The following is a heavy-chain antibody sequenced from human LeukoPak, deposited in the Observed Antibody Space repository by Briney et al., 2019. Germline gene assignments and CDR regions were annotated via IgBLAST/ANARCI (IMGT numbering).Heavy chain of an antibody. CDR1: GFTFSSYA. D-gene: IGHD1-26*01. Sequence: GGSLRRSCAASGFTFSSYAMSWVRQAPGKGLESVSAISGSGGSTYYADSVKGRFTISRDNSKNTLYLQMNSLRAEDTAVYYCVKEDAVGAEASGYWGQGTLVTVSS. CDR2: ISGSGGST. V-gene: IGHV3-23*01. J-gene: IGHJ4*02. CDR3: VKEDAVGAEASGY.